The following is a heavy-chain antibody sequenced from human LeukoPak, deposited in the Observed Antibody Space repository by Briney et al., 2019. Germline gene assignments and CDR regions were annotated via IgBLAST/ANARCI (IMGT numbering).Heavy chain of an antibody. CDR2: ISWNSGSI. D-gene: IGHD4-17*01. Sequence: GGSLRLSCAASGFTFDDYAMHWVRQAPGKGLEWVSGISWNSGSIGYADSVKGRFTISRDNAKNSLYLQMNSLRAEDTALYYCAKDTTLNFYGDYNWFDPWGQGTLVTVSS. V-gene: IGHV3-9*01. J-gene: IGHJ5*02. CDR3: AKDTTLNFYGDYNWFDP. CDR1: GFTFDDYA.